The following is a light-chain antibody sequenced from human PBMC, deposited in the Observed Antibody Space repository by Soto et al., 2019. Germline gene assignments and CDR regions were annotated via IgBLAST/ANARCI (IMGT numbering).Light chain of an antibody. J-gene: IGKJ4*01. CDR1: QSISTY. CDR3: QQTHTTFT. V-gene: IGKV1-39*01. Sequence: DIQLTQSPSFLSPSIGDRVTITCRASQSISTYLNWYQQKPGKVPRLLIYAASSLQSGVPSRFSGSGSGTDFTLTISSLQPEDFATYYCQQTHTTFTFGGGTKVDIK. CDR2: AAS.